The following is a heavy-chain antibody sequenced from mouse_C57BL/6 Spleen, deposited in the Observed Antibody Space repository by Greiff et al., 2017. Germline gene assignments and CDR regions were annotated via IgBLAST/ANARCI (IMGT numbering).Heavy chain of an antibody. Sequence: QVQLQQPGAELVKPGASVKLSCTASGYTFTSYWMHWVKQRPGQGLEWIGMIHTNSGSTNYNEKFKSKSTLTVDKSSSTAYMQLSSLTSEDSAVYYCAREGNYAMDYWGQGTSGTVSS. V-gene: IGHV1-64*01. CDR1: GYTFTSYW. CDR3: AREGNYAMDY. J-gene: IGHJ4*01. CDR2: IHTNSGST.